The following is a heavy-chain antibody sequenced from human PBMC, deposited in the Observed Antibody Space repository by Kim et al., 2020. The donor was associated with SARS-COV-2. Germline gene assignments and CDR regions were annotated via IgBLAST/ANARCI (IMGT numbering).Heavy chain of an antibody. CDR3: AKGRGSFYYYGLDV. V-gene: IGHV3-30*18. Sequence: GGSLRLSCAASGFTFSTYGMHWVRQAPGKGLEWLALITYDGSDKYYAESVKGRFTISRDNSDNTVYLQMNSLRAEDTAVYYCAKGRGSFYYYGLDVWGQGTTVTVSS. D-gene: IGHD3-10*01. CDR1: GFTFSTYG. CDR2: ITYDGSDK. J-gene: IGHJ6*02.